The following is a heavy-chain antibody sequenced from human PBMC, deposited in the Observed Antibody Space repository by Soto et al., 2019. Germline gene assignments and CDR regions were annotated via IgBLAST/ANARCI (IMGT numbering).Heavy chain of an antibody. CDR1: GGSFSGYY. D-gene: IGHD2-15*01. J-gene: IGHJ4*02. V-gene: IGHV4-34*01. Sequence: PSETLSLTCAVYGGSFSGYYWSWIRQPPGRGLEWIWEINHSGSTNYNPSLKSRVTISVDTSKNQFSLKLSSVTAADTAVYYCASGSQRRRCSGGSCYHLDYWGQGTLVTVSS. CDR2: INHSGST. CDR3: ASGSQRRRCSGGSCYHLDY.